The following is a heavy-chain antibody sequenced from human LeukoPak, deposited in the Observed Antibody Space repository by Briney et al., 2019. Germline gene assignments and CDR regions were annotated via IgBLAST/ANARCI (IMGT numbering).Heavy chain of an antibody. V-gene: IGHV3-7*03. J-gene: IGHJ4*02. CDR2: IGGDGRRK. D-gene: IGHD3-22*01. CDR1: GLTFSSQW. Sequence: GGSLRLSCVASGLTFSSQWMTWVRQAPGKGLEWLANIGGDGRRKFYEDSVEGRFTISRDNAESSLYLQMNSLRAEDTAVYYCARRAGDYSHPYDYWGQGILVTVSS. CDR3: ARRAGDYSHPYDY.